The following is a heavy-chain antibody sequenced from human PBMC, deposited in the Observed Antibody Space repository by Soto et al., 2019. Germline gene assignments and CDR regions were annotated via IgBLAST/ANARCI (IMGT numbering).Heavy chain of an antibody. J-gene: IGHJ4*02. Sequence: QVQLVQSGAEVKKPGSSVKVSCKASVDTFSSNVLRWVRQAPGQGLEWMGNIIPIIGVATYAQKFRGRVTITADRSTSTVYMELGILRFQDTAVYYCARERADTTIDYWGQGTLVTVSA. CDR2: IIPIIGVA. V-gene: IGHV1-69*04. D-gene: IGHD6-25*01. CDR1: VDTFSSNV. CDR3: ARERADTTIDY.